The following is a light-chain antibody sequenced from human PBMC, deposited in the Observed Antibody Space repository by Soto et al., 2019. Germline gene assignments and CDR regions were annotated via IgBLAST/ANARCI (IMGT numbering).Light chain of an antibody. V-gene: IGLV2-11*01. CDR2: DFS. Sequence: QSALTQPRSVSGSPGQSVTISCTGTSSDVGGSNYVSWYQQYPGKAPKVMIYDFSKRPSGVPDRFSGSKSGNTASLTISGLQAEDEAEYYCCSYAGSYNLVFGGGTKLTVL. CDR3: CSYAGSYNLV. CDR1: SSDVGGSNY. J-gene: IGLJ2*01.